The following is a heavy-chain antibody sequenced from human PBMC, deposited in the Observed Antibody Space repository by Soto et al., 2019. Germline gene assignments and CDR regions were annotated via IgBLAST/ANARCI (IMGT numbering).Heavy chain of an antibody. CDR3: ARGRKVRGNWFDP. D-gene: IGHD3-10*01. CDR1: GGSISSGDYY. J-gene: IGHJ5*02. CDR2: IYYSGST. V-gene: IGHV4-30-4*01. Sequence: SETLSLTCTVSGGSISSGDYYWSWIRQPPGKGLEWIGYIYYSGSTNYNPSLKSRVTISVDTSKNQFSLKLSSVTAADTAVYYCARGRKVRGNWFDPWGQGTLVTVSS.